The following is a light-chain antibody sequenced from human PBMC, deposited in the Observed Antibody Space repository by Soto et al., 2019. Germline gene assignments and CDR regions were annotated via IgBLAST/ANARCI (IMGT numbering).Light chain of an antibody. CDR1: QSVSSSY. J-gene: IGKJ1*01. CDR2: GSS. CDR3: QQYGSSPRT. V-gene: IGKV3-20*01. Sequence: ILLTQSRCTRSVSPGARATLSCMAIQSVSSSYLAWYHQKPGQSPRLLIYGSSSRATCIPDRFSGSGSGTDFTLTISRLEPEDFAVYYCQQYGSSPRTFGQGTKVDIK.